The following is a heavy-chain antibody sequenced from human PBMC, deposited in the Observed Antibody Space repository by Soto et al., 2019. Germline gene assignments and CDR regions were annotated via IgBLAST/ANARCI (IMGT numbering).Heavy chain of an antibody. D-gene: IGHD3-3*01. J-gene: IGHJ4*02. CDR1: GFTFSSYG. Sequence: GGSLRLSCAASGFTFSSYGMHWVRQAPGKGLEWVAVIWYDGSNKYYADSVKGRFTISRGNSKNTLYLQMNSLRAEDTAVYYCARYDFWSGPPDYWGQGTLVTVSS. CDR3: ARYDFWSGPPDY. CDR2: IWYDGSNK. V-gene: IGHV3-33*01.